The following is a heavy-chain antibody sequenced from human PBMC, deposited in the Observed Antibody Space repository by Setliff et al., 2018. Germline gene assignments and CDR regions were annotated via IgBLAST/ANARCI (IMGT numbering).Heavy chain of an antibody. CDR1: GFSFVSYN. Sequence: GESLKISCQGSGFSFVSYNIGWVRQMPGKGLEWMGIIYPGDSDTRYSPSFKGQVTISADKSISTAYLQWSSLEASDTAMYYCARLTPMADFDYWGQGTLVTVSS. J-gene: IGHJ4*02. CDR3: ARLTPMADFDY. V-gene: IGHV5-51*01. CDR2: IYPGDSDT. D-gene: IGHD5-18*01.